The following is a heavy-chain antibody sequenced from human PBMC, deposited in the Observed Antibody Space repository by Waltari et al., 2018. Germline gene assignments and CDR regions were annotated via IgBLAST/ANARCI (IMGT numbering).Heavy chain of an antibody. CDR1: GGSISSYY. J-gene: IGHJ4*02. V-gene: IGHV4-4*07. D-gene: IGHD6-13*01. CDR2: IYTRRGT. Sequence: QVHLQESGPGLVKPSETLSLTCTVSGGSISSYYWSWIRQPAGKGLEWIGRIYTRRGTNYNPALKRRVTMSVDTSKNQFSLKLSSVTAADTAVYYCAREGVAAAGEEDFDYWGQGTLVTVSS. CDR3: AREGVAAAGEEDFDY.